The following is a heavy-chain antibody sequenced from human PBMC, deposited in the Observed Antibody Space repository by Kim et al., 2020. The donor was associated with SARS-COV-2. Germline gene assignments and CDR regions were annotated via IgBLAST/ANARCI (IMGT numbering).Heavy chain of an antibody. CDR3: ASTPGYSSSWLGWFDP. J-gene: IGHJ5*02. D-gene: IGHD6-13*01. Sequence: SETLSLTCTVSGGSISSYYWSWIRQPPGKGLEWIGYIYYSGSTNYNPSLKSRVTISVDTSKNQFSLKLSSVTAADTAVYYCASTPGYSSSWLGWFDPWGQGTLVTVSS. CDR1: GGSISSYY. CDR2: IYYSGST. V-gene: IGHV4-59*13.